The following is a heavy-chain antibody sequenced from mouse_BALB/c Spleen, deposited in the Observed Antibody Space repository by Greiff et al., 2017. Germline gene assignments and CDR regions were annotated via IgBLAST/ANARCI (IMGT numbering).Heavy chain of an antibody. Sequence: VQLQQSGPELVKPGASVKMSCKASGYTFTSYVMHWVKQKPGQGLEWIGYINPYNDGTKYNEKFKGKATLTSDKSSSTAYMELSSLTSEDSAVYYGARGKRSYDGAWFAYWGQGTLVTVSA. D-gene: IGHD2-12*01. CDR3: ARGKRSYDGAWFAY. V-gene: IGHV1-14*01. CDR2: INPYNDGT. J-gene: IGHJ3*01. CDR1: GYTFTSYV.